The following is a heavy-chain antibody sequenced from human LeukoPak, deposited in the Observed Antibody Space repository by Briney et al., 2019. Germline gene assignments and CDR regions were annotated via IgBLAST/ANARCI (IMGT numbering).Heavy chain of an antibody. CDR2: INPSGGST. J-gene: IGHJ4*02. CDR3: ARKMIVVVGGLVFDY. V-gene: IGHV1-46*01. D-gene: IGHD3-22*01. Sequence: GASVKVSCKASGYTFTSYYMHWVRQAPGQGLEWMGIINPSGGSTSYAQKFQGRVTITRNTSISTAYMELSSLRSEDTAVYYCARKMIVVVGGLVFDYWGQGTLVTVSS. CDR1: GYTFTSYY.